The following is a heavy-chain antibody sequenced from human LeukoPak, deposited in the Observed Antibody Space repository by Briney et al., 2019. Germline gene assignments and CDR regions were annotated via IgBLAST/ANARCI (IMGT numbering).Heavy chain of an antibody. V-gene: IGHV3-49*04. CDR1: GFTFCDYA. CDR3: TRGGPGDY. Sequence: GGSLRLSCTASGFTFCDYAMGWVRQAPGKGLEWIGFIRTKAYGGTTEYAASVKGRFTISRDDSKSIAYLQMNSLKTEDTAVYYCTRGGPGDYWGQGTLVTVSS. D-gene: IGHD3-10*01. CDR2: IRTKAYGGTT. J-gene: IGHJ4*02.